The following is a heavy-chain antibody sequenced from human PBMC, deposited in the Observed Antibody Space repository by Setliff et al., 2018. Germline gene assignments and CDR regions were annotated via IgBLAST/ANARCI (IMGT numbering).Heavy chain of an antibody. CDR2: ISHSGST. J-gene: IGHJ1*01. D-gene: IGHD3-10*01. V-gene: IGHV4-34*01. Sequence: PSETLSLTCSVYGGSFNVYFWSWIRQPPGKGLEWIGEISHSGSTNYNPSLQSRVTISVDMSKNQFSMKLTSVTAADTAVYYCARVDFTMIQGVLGLWGQGTLVTVSS. CDR3: ARVDFTMIQGVLGL. CDR1: GGSFNVYF.